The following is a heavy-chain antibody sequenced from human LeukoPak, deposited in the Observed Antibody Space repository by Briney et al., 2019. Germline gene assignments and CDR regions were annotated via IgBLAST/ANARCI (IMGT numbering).Heavy chain of an antibody. J-gene: IGHJ5*02. Sequence: ASVKVSCKASGFTFTSYYMHWVRRAPGQGLEWMGIINPSGSYTSYAQKFQGRVTMTRDTSASTVYMELSSLRSEDTAVYYCARDNSGGSTWRFDPWGQGTLVTVSS. CDR2: INPSGSYT. CDR3: ARDNSGGSTWRFDP. CDR1: GFTFTSYY. D-gene: IGHD2-15*01. V-gene: IGHV1-46*01.